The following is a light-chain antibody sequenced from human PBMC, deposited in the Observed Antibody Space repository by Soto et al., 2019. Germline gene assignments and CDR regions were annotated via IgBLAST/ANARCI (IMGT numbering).Light chain of an antibody. V-gene: IGKV3-20*01. CDR3: QLYGTSPKT. Sequence: EIVLTQSPGPLSLSPGERATLSCRSSQSVSSNYLAWYQQKPGQAPRLIIYGASSRATGIPDRFSGSGSGTDFTLTISRLEPEDVAVYYCQLYGTSPKTFGQGTKVDIK. J-gene: IGKJ1*01. CDR1: QSVSSNY. CDR2: GAS.